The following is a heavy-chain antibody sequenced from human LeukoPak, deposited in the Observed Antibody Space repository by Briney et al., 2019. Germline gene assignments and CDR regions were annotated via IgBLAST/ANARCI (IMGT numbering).Heavy chain of an antibody. V-gene: IGHV6-1*01. CDR2: TYYRSKWYY. CDR1: EDSVSSNTAA. CDR3: ARDPGYYYAMDV. D-gene: IGHD2-15*01. Sequence: PSQTLSLTCAISEDSVSSNTAAWNWVRQSPSRGLEWLGRTYYRSKWYYDYATSVSSRIAIDPDTSKNLFSLQPNSVTPEDTAVYYCARDPGYYYAMDVWGQGTTVTVSS. J-gene: IGHJ6*02.